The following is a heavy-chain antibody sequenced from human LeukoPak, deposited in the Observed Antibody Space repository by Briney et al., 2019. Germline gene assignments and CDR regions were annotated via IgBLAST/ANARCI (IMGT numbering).Heavy chain of an antibody. CDR3: ARGFVKNQYFQH. CDR2: INPNSGGT. Sequence: ASVKVSCKASGYTFTGYYMHWVRQAPGQGLEWMGWINPNSGGTNYAQKFQGRVTITRNTSISTAYMELSSLRSEDTAVYYCARGFVKNQYFQHWGQGTLVTVSS. J-gene: IGHJ1*01. CDR1: GYTFTGYY. V-gene: IGHV1-2*02. D-gene: IGHD1-14*01.